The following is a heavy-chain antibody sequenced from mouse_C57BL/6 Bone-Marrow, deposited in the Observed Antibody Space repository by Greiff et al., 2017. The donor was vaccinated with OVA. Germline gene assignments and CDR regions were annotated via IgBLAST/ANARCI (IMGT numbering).Heavy chain of an antibody. J-gene: IGHJ1*03. CDR1: GFTFSDFY. CDR3: ARDAYGYGSRDWYFDV. V-gene: IGHV7-1*01. D-gene: IGHD1-1*01. CDR2: SRNKANDYTT. Sequence: EVKLMESGGGLVQSGRSLRLSCATSGFTFSDFYMEWVRQAPGKGLEWIAASRNKANDYTTEYSASVKGRFIVSRDTSQSILYLQMNALRAEDTAMYYCARDAYGYGSRDWYFDVWGTGTTVTVSS.